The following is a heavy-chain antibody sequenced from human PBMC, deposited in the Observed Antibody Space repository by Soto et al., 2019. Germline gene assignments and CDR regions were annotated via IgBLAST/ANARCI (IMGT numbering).Heavy chain of an antibody. D-gene: IGHD2-21*02. CDR2: IIPIFGTA. V-gene: IGHV1-69*06. J-gene: IGHJ6*02. CDR1: GGTFSSYA. CDR3: GRREAFDGGNSLSYYDGMDV. Sequence: QVQLVQSGAEVKKPGSSVKVSCKASGGTFSSYAISWVRQAPGQGLEWMGGIIPIFGTANYAQKFQGRVTITADKPTSTAYMELSSLRSEDTPVDYCGRREAFDGGNSLSYYDGMDVWGQGSTVTVSS.